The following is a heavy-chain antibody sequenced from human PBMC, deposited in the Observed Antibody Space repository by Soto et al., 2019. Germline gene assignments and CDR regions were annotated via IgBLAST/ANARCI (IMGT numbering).Heavy chain of an antibody. CDR1: GGTFSSYT. V-gene: IGHV1-69*02. Sequence: SVKVSCKASGGTFSSYTISWVRQAPGQGLEWMGRIIPILGIANYAQKFQGRVTITADKSTSTAYMELSSLRSEDTAVYYCARGYCSSTSCSSNNWFDPWGQGTLVTVSS. D-gene: IGHD2-2*01. CDR3: ARGYCSSTSCSSNNWFDP. CDR2: IIPILGIA. J-gene: IGHJ5*02.